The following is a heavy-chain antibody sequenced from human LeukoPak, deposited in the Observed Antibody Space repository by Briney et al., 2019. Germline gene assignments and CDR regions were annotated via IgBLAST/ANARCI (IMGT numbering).Heavy chain of an antibody. D-gene: IGHD3-10*01. CDR2: IYSGRST. J-gene: IGHJ4*02. V-gene: IGHV3-66*01. Sequence: GGSLRLSCAASGFSVSSNYMSWVRQAPGKGLEWVSVIYSGRSTYYADSVKGRFIISRDNSKNTLYLQMNSLRAEDTAVYYCARDPGSYYNHYFDYWGQGTLVTVSS. CDR1: GFSVSSNY. CDR3: ARDPGSYYNHYFDY.